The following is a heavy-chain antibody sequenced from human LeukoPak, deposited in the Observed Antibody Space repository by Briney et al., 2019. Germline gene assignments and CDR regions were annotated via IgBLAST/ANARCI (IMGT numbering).Heavy chain of an antibody. D-gene: IGHD3-10*01. J-gene: IGHJ4*02. CDR2: IYTSGST. V-gene: IGHV4-38-2*02. Sequence: SETLSLTCTVSGYSISSGYYWGWIRQPPGKGLEWIGRIYTSGSTNYNPSLKSRVTMSVDTSKNQFSLKLSSVTAADTAVYYCARGRYYYGSGSYHDYWGQGTLVTVSS. CDR1: GYSISSGYY. CDR3: ARGRYYYGSGSYHDY.